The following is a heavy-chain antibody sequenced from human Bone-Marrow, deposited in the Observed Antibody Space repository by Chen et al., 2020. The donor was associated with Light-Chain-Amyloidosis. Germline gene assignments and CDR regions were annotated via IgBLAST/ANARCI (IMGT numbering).Heavy chain of an antibody. V-gene: IGHV3-33*01. CDR3: ARTRVVGYSYGWTDDAFDI. CDR2: IWYDATKK. CDR1: GFTFSSYG. D-gene: IGHD5-18*01. J-gene: IGHJ3*02. Sequence: QVQLVESGGGVVQPGRSLRLSCAASGFTFSSYGMHWVRQAPGKGLEWVADIWYDATKKYYADSVKGRFTISRDNSKNTLYLQMNSLRAEDTAVYYCARTRVVGYSYGWTDDAFDIWGQGTMVTVSS.